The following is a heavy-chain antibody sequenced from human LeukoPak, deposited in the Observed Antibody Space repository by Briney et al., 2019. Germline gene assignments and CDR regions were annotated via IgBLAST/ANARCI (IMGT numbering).Heavy chain of an antibody. Sequence: ASVRVSCKASGYTFTGYYMHWVRQAPGQGLEWMGWINPNSGGTNYAQKFQGRVTMTRDTSISTAYMELSRLRSDDTAVYYCARVIVVAGRPDAFDIWGQGTMVTVSS. D-gene: IGHD6-19*01. CDR3: ARVIVVAGRPDAFDI. CDR1: GYTFTGYY. J-gene: IGHJ3*02. V-gene: IGHV1-2*02. CDR2: INPNSGGT.